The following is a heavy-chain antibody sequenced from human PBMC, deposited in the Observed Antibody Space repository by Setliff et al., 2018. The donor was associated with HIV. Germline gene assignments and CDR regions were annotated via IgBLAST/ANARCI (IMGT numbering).Heavy chain of an antibody. D-gene: IGHD4-17*01. CDR2: IYYSGST. CDR1: GGSISSGGYY. J-gene: IGHJ6*02. V-gene: IGHV4-31*03. Sequence: SETLSLTCTVSGGSISSGGYYWSWIRQHPGKGLEWIGYIYYSGSTYYNPSLKSRVTISVDTSKNQFSLKLSSVTAAETAVYYCARDYGDTPSYYYYYGMDVWGXXTTVTVSS. CDR3: ARDYGDTPSYYYYYGMDV.